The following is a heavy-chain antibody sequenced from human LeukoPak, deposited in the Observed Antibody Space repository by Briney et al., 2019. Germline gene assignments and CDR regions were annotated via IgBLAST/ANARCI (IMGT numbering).Heavy chain of an antibody. Sequence: ASVKVSCKTSGYSFIDYYIHWMRQAPGQGPEWMGRIDPHSGGTHYEQKFQVRVTLTRDTSISTVYMELSGLRSDDTAVYYCARDTSSGLMGYWGQGTLVTVSS. J-gene: IGHJ4*02. CDR2: IDPHSGGT. V-gene: IGHV1-2*02. CDR1: GYSFIDYY. D-gene: IGHD6-19*01. CDR3: ARDTSSGLMGY.